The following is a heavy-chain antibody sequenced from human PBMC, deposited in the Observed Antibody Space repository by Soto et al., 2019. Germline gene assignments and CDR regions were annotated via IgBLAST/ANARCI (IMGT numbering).Heavy chain of an antibody. CDR1: GDSVSSNSAA. J-gene: IGHJ6*03. CDR3: AKGGMITFGGVTYYYYMDV. V-gene: IGHV6-1*01. Sequence: SQTLSLTCAISGDSVSSNSAAWNWIRQSPSRGLEWLGRTHYRSKWYNDYAVSVKSRITINPDTSKNQFSLQLNSVTPEDTAVYYCAKGGMITFGGVTYYYYMDVWGKGTTVTVSS. CDR2: THYRSKWYN. D-gene: IGHD3-16*01.